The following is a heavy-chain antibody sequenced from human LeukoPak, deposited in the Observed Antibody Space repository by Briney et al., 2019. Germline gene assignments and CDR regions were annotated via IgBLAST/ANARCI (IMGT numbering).Heavy chain of an antibody. J-gene: IGHJ5*02. Sequence: ASVKVSCKASGYTFTSYAMNWVRQAPGQGLEWMGWINTNTGNPTYAQGFTGRFVFSLDTSVSTAYLQISSLKAEDTAVYYCARDANYYDSSGYYDNWFDPWGQGTLVTVSS. D-gene: IGHD3-22*01. CDR2: INTNTGNP. CDR3: ARDANYYDSSGYYDNWFDP. CDR1: GYTFTSYA. V-gene: IGHV7-4-1*02.